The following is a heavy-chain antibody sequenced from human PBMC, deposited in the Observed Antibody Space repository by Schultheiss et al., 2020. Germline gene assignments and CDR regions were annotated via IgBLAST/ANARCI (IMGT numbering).Heavy chain of an antibody. Sequence: GGSLRLSCAASGFTFSSYSMNWVRQAPGKGLEWVSSISSSSSYIYYADSVKGRFTVSRDNSKNTLYLQMNSLRAEDTAVYYCAKELGYCTNGVCYSGYYYYYGMDVWGQGTTVTVSS. CDR3: AKELGYCTNGVCYSGYYYYYGMDV. CDR2: ISSSSSYI. J-gene: IGHJ6*02. D-gene: IGHD2-8*01. V-gene: IGHV3-21*01. CDR1: GFTFSSYS.